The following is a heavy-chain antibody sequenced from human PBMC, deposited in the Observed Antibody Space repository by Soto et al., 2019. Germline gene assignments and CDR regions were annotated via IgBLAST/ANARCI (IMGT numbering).Heavy chain of an antibody. CDR3: AKGPIVVGAFEI. CDR1: GISISSYA. D-gene: IGHD2-21*01. V-gene: IGHV3-23*01. CDR2: ISGSGGST. J-gene: IGHJ3*02. Sequence: EVQLLESGGGLEQPGGSLRLSCAASGISISSYAMSWVRQAPGKGLAWVSAISGSGGSTYYADSVKGRFTISRDNSKNTLYLQMNSLRAEDTAVYYCAKGPIVVGAFEIWGQGTMVTVSS.